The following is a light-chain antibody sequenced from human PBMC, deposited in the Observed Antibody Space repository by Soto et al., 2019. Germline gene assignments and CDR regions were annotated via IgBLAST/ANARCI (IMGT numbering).Light chain of an antibody. V-gene: IGLV2-23*01. CDR3: CSYAGSSTYV. CDR2: EGS. J-gene: IGLJ1*01. Sequence: QSVLTQPASVSGSPGQSITISCTGTSSDVGSYNLVSWYQQHPGKAPKLMIYEGSKRPSGVSNRFSGSKSGNTASLTISGLQAEDEADYCCCSYAGSSTYVFGPGTKVTVL. CDR1: SSDVGSYNL.